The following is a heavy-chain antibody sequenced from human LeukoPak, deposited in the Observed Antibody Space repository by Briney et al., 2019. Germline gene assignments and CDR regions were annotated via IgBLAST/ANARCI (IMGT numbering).Heavy chain of an antibody. Sequence: GGSLRLSCAASGFTFSTSWMYWVRQAPGKGLVWVSRIKSDGSSTSYADSVKGRFTTSRDNAKNSLYLQMNSLRAEDTAVYYCAELGITMIGGVWGKGTTVTISS. J-gene: IGHJ6*04. CDR1: GFTFSTSW. CDR2: IKSDGSST. D-gene: IGHD3-10*02. V-gene: IGHV3-74*01. CDR3: AELGITMIGGV.